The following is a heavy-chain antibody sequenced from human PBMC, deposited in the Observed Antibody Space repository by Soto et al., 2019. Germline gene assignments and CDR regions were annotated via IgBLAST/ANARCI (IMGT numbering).Heavy chain of an antibody. D-gene: IGHD6-13*01. CDR2: IYYSGST. CDR3: ARRGAAAGPGWFDP. Sequence: PSETLSLTCTVSGGSISSSSYYWGWIRQPPGKGLEWIGSIYYSGSTYYNPSLKSRVTISVDTSKNQFSLKLSSVTAADTAVYYCARRGAAAGPGWFDPWGQGTLVTSPQ. V-gene: IGHV4-39*01. CDR1: GGSISSSSYY. J-gene: IGHJ5*02.